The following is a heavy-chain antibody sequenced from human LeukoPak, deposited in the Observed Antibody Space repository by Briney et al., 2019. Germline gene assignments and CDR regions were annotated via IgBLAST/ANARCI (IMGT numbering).Heavy chain of an antibody. CDR2: IKKDGSEK. CDR1: GFTSSSYW. V-gene: IGHV3-7*03. CDR3: ARGGGLDV. J-gene: IGHJ6*02. Sequence: GESLRLSCAASGFTSSSYWMSWVRQAPGKGLEWVANIKKDGSEKYYVDSVKGRFTISRDNAKNSLYLQMNSLRAEDTAVYFCARGGGLDVWGQGATVTVSS. D-gene: IGHD3-16*01.